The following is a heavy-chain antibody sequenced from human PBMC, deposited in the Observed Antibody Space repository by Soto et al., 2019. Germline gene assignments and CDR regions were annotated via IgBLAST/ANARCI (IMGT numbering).Heavy chain of an antibody. CDR2: ISSSSSTI. CDR1: GFTFSSYS. CDR3: AREVAARPPYYFDY. Sequence: GGSLRLSCAASGFTFSSYSMNWVRQAPGKGLEWVSYISSSSSTIYYADSVKGRFTISRDNAKNSLYLQMNSLRDEDTAVYYCAREVAARPPYYFDYWGQGTLVTVSS. J-gene: IGHJ4*02. D-gene: IGHD6-6*01. V-gene: IGHV3-48*02.